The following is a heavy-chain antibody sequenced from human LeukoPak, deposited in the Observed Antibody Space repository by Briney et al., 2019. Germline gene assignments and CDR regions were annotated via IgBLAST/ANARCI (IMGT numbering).Heavy chain of an antibody. V-gene: IGHV4-34*01. CDR2: INHSGST. CDR3: ARVLPRKKIYYGDYGLVAFDV. Sequence: SETLSLTCAVYGGSFSGYYWSWIRQPPGKGLEWIGEINHSGSTNYNPSLKSRVTISVDTSKNQFSLKLSSVTAADTAVYYCARVLPRKKIYYGDYGLVAFDVWGQGTMVTVSS. CDR1: GGSFSGYY. J-gene: IGHJ3*01. D-gene: IGHD4-17*01.